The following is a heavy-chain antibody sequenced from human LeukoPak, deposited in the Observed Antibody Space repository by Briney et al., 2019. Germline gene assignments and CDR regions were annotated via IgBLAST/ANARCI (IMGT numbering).Heavy chain of an antibody. D-gene: IGHD3-10*01. CDR1: GYTFTSYG. Sequence: GASVKVSCKASGYTFTSYGISWVRQAPGQGLEWMGWISAYNGNTNYAQRLQGRVTMTTDTSTSTAYMDLRSLRSDDTAVYFCARDGRFRELSDYWGQGTLVTVSS. J-gene: IGHJ4*02. CDR2: ISAYNGNT. V-gene: IGHV1-18*01. CDR3: ARDGRFRELSDY.